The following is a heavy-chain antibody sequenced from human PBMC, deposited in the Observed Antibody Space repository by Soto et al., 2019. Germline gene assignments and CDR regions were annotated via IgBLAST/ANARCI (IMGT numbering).Heavy chain of an antibody. CDR1: GGSISRYF. V-gene: IGHV4-59*01. J-gene: IGHJ4*02. CDR3: ARSLRNDIFDY. Sequence: SETLSLTCTVSGGSISRYFWTWIRQPPGKGLEFIGYIFYTGSTNYNPSLKSQVSISVDTSKSQFSLELSSVTAADTAAYYCARSLRNDIFDYWGQGTLVTVSS. D-gene: IGHD3-22*01. CDR2: IFYTGST.